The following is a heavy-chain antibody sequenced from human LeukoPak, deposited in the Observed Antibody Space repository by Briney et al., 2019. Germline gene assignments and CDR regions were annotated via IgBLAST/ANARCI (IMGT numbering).Heavy chain of an antibody. V-gene: IGHV4-39*07. CDR1: GGSISSVKDY. Sequence: SETLSLTCTVSGGSISSVKDYWAWIRQPPGKGLEWIATGDYSGGTYYNPSLESRVTISADMSKNQVSLKLSSVTAADTAVYYCARGIESSTSWIDPWGQGTLVTVSS. J-gene: IGHJ5*02. CDR2: GDYSGGT. CDR3: ARGIESSTSWIDP. D-gene: IGHD2-2*01.